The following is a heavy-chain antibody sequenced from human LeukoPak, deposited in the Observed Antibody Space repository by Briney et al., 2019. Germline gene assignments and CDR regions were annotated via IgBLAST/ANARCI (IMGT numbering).Heavy chain of an antibody. CDR3: ARYYYDSSGYYDYFDY. CDR2: IYYSGST. Sequence: SETLSLTCTVSGGSVSSGSYYWSWIRQPPGKGLEWIGYIYYSGSTNYNPSLKSRVTISVDTSKNQFSLKLSSVTAADTAVYYCARYYYDSSGYYDYFDYWGQGTLVAVSS. CDR1: GGSVSSGSYY. J-gene: IGHJ4*02. D-gene: IGHD3-22*01. V-gene: IGHV4-61*01.